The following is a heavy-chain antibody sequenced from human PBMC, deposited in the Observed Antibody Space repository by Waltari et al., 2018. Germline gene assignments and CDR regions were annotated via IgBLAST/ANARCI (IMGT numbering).Heavy chain of an antibody. D-gene: IGHD2-2*02. CDR2: IYYSGST. CDR3: ARDGCSSTSCYRGWFDP. J-gene: IGHJ5*02. Sequence: QVQLQESGPGLVKPSETLSLTCTVSGGSISSYYWSWIRQPPGKGLEWIGYIYYSGSTNYNPSLKSRVTISVDTSKNQFSLKLSSVTAADTAVYYCARDGCSSTSCYRGWFDPWGQGTLVTVSS. CDR1: GGSISSYY. V-gene: IGHV4-59*01.